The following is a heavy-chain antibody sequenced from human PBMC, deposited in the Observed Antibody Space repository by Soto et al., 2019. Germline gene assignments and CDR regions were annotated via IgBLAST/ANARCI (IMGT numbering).Heavy chain of an antibody. J-gene: IGHJ3*02. CDR1: GFSFFDYG. D-gene: IGHD4-17*01. CDR3: GKDPNGDYIGTFEM. CDR2: MSVTGDRT. V-gene: IGHV3-23*01. Sequence: GGSLRLSCAASGFSFFDYGMTWVRQGPGKGLEWVSSMSVTGDRTSYADSVKGRFTISRDNSKSTMYLHMHSLRAEDTAVYFCGKDPNGDYIGTFEMWGHGTMVTVSS.